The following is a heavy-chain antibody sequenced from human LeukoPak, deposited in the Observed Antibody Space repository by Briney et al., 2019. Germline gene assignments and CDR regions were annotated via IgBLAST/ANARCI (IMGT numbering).Heavy chain of an antibody. D-gene: IGHD6-13*01. CDR1: GYTFTSYY. CDR3: ARGRPTTSIAAAGVNWFDP. V-gene: IGHV1-46*01. Sequence: ASVKVSCKASGYTFTSYYMHWVRQAPGQGLEWMGLINPSGSSTSYAQKFQGRLSLTRDMSTSTDYMELSSLRSEDTAVYYCARGRPTTSIAAAGVNWFDPWGQGTLVTVSS. J-gene: IGHJ5*02. CDR2: INPSGSST.